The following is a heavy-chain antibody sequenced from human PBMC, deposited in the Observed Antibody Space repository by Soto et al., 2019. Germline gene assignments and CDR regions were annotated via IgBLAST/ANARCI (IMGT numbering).Heavy chain of an antibody. V-gene: IGHV4-34*01. D-gene: IGHD6-6*01. J-gene: IGHJ6*02. CDR3: ARGVSSSSEGDYYYYYGMDV. Sequence: LSLTCAVYGGSFSGYYWSWIRQPPGKGLEWIGEINHSGSTNYNPSLKSRVTISVDTSKNQFSLKLSSVTAADTAVYYCARGVSSSSEGDYYYYYGMDVWGQGTTVTVSS. CDR2: INHSGST. CDR1: GGSFSGYY.